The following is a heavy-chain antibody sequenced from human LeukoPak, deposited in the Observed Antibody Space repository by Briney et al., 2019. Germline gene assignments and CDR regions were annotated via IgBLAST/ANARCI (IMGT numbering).Heavy chain of an antibody. CDR3: AKDDGWLHYYH. V-gene: IGHV3-23*01. CDR1: GFTFSSYE. D-gene: IGHD3-10*01. CDR2: ISPGGEIP. Sequence: QTGGSLRLSCAASGFTFSSYEMNWVRQAPGKGLEWVSGISPGGEIPYYADSVKGRFTISRDNSKDTVSLQMHSLRAEDTATYYCAKDDGWLHYYHWGQGTLVTVSS. J-gene: IGHJ4*02.